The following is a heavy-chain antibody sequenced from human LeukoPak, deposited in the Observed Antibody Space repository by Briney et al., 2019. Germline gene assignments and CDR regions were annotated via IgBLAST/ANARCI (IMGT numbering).Heavy chain of an antibody. CDR1: GFTFDDYA. CDR2: ISWNSGSI. V-gene: IGHV3-9*01. Sequence: GRPLRLSCAASGFTFDDYAMHWVRQAPGKGLEWVSGISWNSGSIGYADSVKGRFTISRDNAKNSLYLQMNSLRAEDTALYYCAKDRISYYDSSGYYYEGGFDYWGQGTLVTVSS. D-gene: IGHD3-22*01. J-gene: IGHJ4*02. CDR3: AKDRISYYDSSGYYYEGGFDY.